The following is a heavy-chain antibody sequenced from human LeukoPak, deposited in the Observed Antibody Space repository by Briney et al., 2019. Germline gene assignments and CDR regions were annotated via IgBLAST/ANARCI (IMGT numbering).Heavy chain of an antibody. CDR3: AKDFSHNLPLYSSWTDWYFDS. V-gene: IGHV3-23*01. D-gene: IGHD6-6*01. J-gene: IGHJ4*02. CDR2: ISGSGGST. Sequence: GGSLRLSCAASGFTFSSYAMSWVRQAPGKGLEWVSIISGSGGSTYYADSVKGRFTISRDNSKNTLYLQMISLRAEDTAVYYCAKDFSHNLPLYSSWTDWYFDSWGQGTLVTVSS. CDR1: GFTFSSYA.